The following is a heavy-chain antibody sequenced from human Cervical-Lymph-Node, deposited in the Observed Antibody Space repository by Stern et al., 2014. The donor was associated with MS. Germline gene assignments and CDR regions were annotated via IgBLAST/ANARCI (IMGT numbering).Heavy chain of an antibody. CDR2: IFYTGST. Sequence: MQLVESGGGLVQPGGSLRLSCAASGFTFSSHWMHWIRQPPGKGLEWIGNIFYTGSTFYDPSLKSRVTIPVDTSHNHFSLSLNSVTAADTAVYYCARGAGVFDSWGQGTLVTVSP. D-gene: IGHD6-19*01. J-gene: IGHJ4*02. CDR3: ARGAGVFDS. CDR1: GFTFSSHW. V-gene: IGHV4-39*02.